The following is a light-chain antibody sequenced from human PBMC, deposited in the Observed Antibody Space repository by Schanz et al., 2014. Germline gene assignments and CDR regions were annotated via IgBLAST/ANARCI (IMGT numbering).Light chain of an antibody. CDR1: SSDVGGYNY. Sequence: QSVLTQPPSASGSPGQSVTISCTGTSSDVGGYNYVSWYQQHPGKAPKLMIYEVSKRPSGVPDRFSGSKSGNTASLTVSGSQAEDEVDYYGSFYAGTNTAYVFGTGTKLTVL. J-gene: IGLJ1*01. CDR2: EVS. CDR3: SFYAGTNTAYV. V-gene: IGLV2-8*01.